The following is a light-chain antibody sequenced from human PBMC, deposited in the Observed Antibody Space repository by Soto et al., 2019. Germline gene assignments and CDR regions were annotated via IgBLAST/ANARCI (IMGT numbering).Light chain of an antibody. CDR1: SSDVGGYNY. Sequence: GLAQPASVSGSPGQSITISCTGTSSDVGGYNYVSWFQHHPGKAPKLIIYEVSYRPSGVSNRFSGSKSGDTASLTISGLQAEDEADYYCSSFTNTITRYAFGTGTKVTVL. CDR2: EVS. V-gene: IGLV2-14*01. J-gene: IGLJ1*01. CDR3: SSFTNTITRYA.